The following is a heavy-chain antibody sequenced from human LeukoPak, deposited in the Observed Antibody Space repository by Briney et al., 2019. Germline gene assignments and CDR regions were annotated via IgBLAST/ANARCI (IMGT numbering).Heavy chain of an antibody. CDR1: GSTFGDYA. D-gene: IGHD4-17*01. CDR3: TRAGWSTVPDY. J-gene: IGHJ4*02. CDR2: IRSKAYGGTT. Sequence: PGRSLRLSCTASGSTFGDYAMSWVRQAPGKGLEWVGFIRSKAYGGTTEYAASVKGRFTISRDDSKSIAYLQMNSLKTEDTAVYYCTRAGWSTVPDYWGQGTLVTVSS. V-gene: IGHV3-49*04.